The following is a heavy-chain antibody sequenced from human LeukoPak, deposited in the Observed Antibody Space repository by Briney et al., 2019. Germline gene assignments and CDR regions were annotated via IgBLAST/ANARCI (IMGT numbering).Heavy chain of an antibody. CDR3: ARDPRTVRI. CDR2: ISYDGSNK. CDR1: GFTFSSYG. J-gene: IGHJ4*02. V-gene: IGHV3-30*03. D-gene: IGHD1-1*01. Sequence: GGSLRLSCAASGFTFSSYGMHWVRQAPGKGLEWVSLISYDGSNKYYADSVKGRFTISRDNSKNTLYLQMNSLRVEDTAIYYCARDPRTVRIWGQGTLVTVSS.